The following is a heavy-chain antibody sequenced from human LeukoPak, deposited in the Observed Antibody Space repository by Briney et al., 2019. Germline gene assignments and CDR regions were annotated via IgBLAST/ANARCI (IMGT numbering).Heavy chain of an antibody. CDR2: INPNSGDT. Sequence: ASVKVSCKASGYTFTGYYMHWVRQAPGQGLEWMGWINPNSGDTNYAQKFQDRVTMTRDTSISTAYMELSRLRSDDTAVYYCARAHLIAAAGYNWFDPRGQGTLVTVSS. CDR1: GYTFTGYY. D-gene: IGHD6-13*01. J-gene: IGHJ5*02. V-gene: IGHV1-2*02. CDR3: ARAHLIAAAGYNWFDP.